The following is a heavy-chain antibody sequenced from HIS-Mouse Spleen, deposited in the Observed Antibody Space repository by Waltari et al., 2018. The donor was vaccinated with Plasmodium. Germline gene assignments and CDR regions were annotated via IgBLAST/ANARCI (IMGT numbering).Heavy chain of an antibody. Sequence: EVQLLESGGGLVQPGGSLRLSCAASGFTFSSYAMSWVRRAPGKGLGWVSVISGMGDSTYYADSVKGRFTISRDNSKNTLYLQMNSLRAEDTAVYYCAKYSSSWYAEYFQHWGQGTLVTVSS. V-gene: IGHV3-23*01. J-gene: IGHJ1*01. CDR1: GFTFSSYA. D-gene: IGHD6-13*01. CDR2: ISGMGDST. CDR3: AKYSSSWYAEYFQH.